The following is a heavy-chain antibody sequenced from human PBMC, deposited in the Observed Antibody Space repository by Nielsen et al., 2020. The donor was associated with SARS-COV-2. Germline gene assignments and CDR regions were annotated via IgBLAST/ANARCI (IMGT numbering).Heavy chain of an antibody. CDR2: IIAYNGDT. V-gene: IGHV1-18*04. J-gene: IGHJ4*02. CDR3: ARDSQWELLDY. D-gene: IGHD1-26*01. CDR1: GYTFTSYG. Sequence: ASVQVSCKASGYTFTSYGISWVRQAHGQGLEWMGWIIAYNGDTNDAQKLQGRVTMTTDTSPSTAYMELRSLRSDDTAVYYCARDSQWELLDYWGQGTLVTVSS.